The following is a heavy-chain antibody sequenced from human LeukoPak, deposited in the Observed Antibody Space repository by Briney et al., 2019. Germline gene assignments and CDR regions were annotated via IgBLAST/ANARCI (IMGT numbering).Heavy chain of an antibody. D-gene: IGHD4-17*01. CDR3: ARKRDDGDYHIEY. V-gene: IGHV4-30-4*02. CDR1: GGSISSADYY. J-gene: IGHJ4*02. CDR2: ICYSRTT. Sequence: SETLSLTSTVPGGSISSADYYSSSFRQFPWTGLLEWLVYICYSRTTYYNPSLKSRPTISVDTTNNHFSLRMRSVTAADTAMYFCARKRDDGDYHIEYWGQGIPVTVSS.